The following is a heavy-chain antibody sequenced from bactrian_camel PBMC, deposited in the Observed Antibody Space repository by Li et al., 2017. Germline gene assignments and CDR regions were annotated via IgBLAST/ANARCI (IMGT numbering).Heavy chain of an antibody. Sequence: VQLVESGGDLVRPGGSLRLSCAASGFALSKFWMYWVRQAPGKALEWVSIIETSGRAQYVESVKGRFTISRDSAKNTLYLRMNDLTTTDTAMYYCPKVPLWVGSRYVSYWGQGTQVTVS. CDR1: GFALSKFW. J-gene: IGHJ4*01. CDR2: IETSGRA. CDR3: PKVPLWVGSRYVSY. D-gene: IGHD5*01. V-gene: IGHV3S1*01.